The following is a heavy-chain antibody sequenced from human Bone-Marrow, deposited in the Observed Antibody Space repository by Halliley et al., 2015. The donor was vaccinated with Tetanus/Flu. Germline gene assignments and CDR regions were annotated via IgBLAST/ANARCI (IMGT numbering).Heavy chain of an antibody. Sequence: TLSLTCTVSGGSISTYYLSWIRQPPGKGLEWIGYIYYSENTNYNPSLKRRATISVDTSKNQFSLRLTSVTAADTAVYYCASHSGWDNFDYWGQGILVNVSS. CDR3: ASHSGWDNFDY. CDR1: GGSISTYY. J-gene: IGHJ4*02. D-gene: IGHD6-19*01. CDR2: IYYSENT. V-gene: IGHV4-59*01.